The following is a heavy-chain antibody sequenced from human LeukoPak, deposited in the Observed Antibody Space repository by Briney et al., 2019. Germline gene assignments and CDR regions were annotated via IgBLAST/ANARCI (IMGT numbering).Heavy chain of an antibody. J-gene: IGHJ4*02. CDR2: IYGGGTT. V-gene: IGHV3-66*01. CDR1: GFIVSNNY. Sequence: GGSLRLSCATSGFIVSNNYMSWVRQSPGKALEWVSNIYGGGTTFYADSVKGRFTISKDNSKNTVYLQMNRLRVEDTAVYYCARGPVGRAVALDYWGQGTLVTVSS. CDR3: ARGPVGRAVALDY. D-gene: IGHD6-19*01.